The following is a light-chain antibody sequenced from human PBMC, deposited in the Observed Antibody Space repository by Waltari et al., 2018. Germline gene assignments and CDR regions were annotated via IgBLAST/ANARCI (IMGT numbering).Light chain of an antibody. J-gene: IGKJ5*01. CDR2: DAS. V-gene: IGKV3-11*01. CDR1: QSVSSY. Sequence: EIVLTQSPATLSLSPGERATLSCRASQSVSSYLGWYQQRPGQAPRLLIYDASSRATGIPARFSGSGSGTDFTLTISSLEPEDFAVYYCQQRSKWPITFGQGTRLEIK. CDR3: QQRSKWPIT.